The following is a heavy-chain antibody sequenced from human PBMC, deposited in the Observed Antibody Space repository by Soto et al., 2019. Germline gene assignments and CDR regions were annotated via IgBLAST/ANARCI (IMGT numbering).Heavy chain of an antibody. CDR3: AKDWSYGLDV. CDR2: VNSDGSNT. J-gene: IGHJ6*02. CDR1: GFSFSNTW. Sequence: GGSPRLSCAASGFSFSNTWMHWVRQAPGKGLVWVSHVNSDGSNTNYADFVKGRFTVSRDNARNTVYLQMNSLRADDTAVYYCAKDWSYGLDVWGQGTTVTVSS. D-gene: IGHD3-9*01. V-gene: IGHV3-74*01.